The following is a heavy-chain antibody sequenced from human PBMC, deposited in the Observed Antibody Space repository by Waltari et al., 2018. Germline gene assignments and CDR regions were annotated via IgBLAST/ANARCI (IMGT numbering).Heavy chain of an antibody. Sequence: EVQLVESGGGLVQPGRSLRLSCAASGFTFSSYSMNWVRQAPGKGLEWVSSISSSSSYIDYADSVKGRFTISRDNAKNSLYLQMNSLRAEDTAVYYCARVYDSSSWYHFDYWGQGTLVTVSS. CDR1: GFTFSSYS. D-gene: IGHD6-13*01. J-gene: IGHJ4*02. CDR3: ARVYDSSSWYHFDY. CDR2: ISSSSSYI. V-gene: IGHV3-21*01.